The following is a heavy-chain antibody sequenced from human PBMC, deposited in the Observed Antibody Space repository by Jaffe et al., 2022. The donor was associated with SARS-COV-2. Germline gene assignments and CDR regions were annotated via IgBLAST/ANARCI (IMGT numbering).Heavy chain of an antibody. V-gene: IGHV4-30-4*01. Sequence: QVQLQESGPGLVKPSQTLSLTCTVSGGSISSGDYYWSWIRQPPGKGLEWIGYIYYSGSTYYNPSLKSRVTISVDTSKNQFSLKLSSVTAADTAVYYCARGGVTGYMTTVPRYWFDPWGQGTLVTVSS. CDR1: GGSISSGDYY. CDR3: ARGGVTGYMTTVPRYWFDP. CDR2: IYYSGST. J-gene: IGHJ5*02. D-gene: IGHD4-17*01.